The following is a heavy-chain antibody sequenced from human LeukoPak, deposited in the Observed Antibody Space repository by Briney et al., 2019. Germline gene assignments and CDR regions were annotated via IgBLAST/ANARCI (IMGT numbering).Heavy chain of an antibody. D-gene: IGHD3-10*01. CDR1: GFTFSSYA. Sequence: GGSLRLSCAASGFTFSSYAMHWVRQAPDKGLEWVAVISYDGSNKYYADSVKGRLTISRDNSKNTLYLQMNSLRAEDTAVYYCAKDLYGSGSCFDYWGQGALVTVSS. J-gene: IGHJ4*02. V-gene: IGHV3-30-3*01. CDR3: AKDLYGSGSCFDY. CDR2: ISYDGSNK.